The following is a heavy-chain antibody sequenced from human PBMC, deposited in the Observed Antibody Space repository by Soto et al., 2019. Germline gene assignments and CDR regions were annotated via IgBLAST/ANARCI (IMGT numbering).Heavy chain of an antibody. CDR3: AKDSRSRRPDV. J-gene: IGHJ6*04. V-gene: IGHV3-30*18. Sequence: QVRLVESGGGVVQPGRSLRLSCAASGFTFSSYGMHWVRQAPGKGLEWVAVISYDGSNKYYADSVKGRFTISRDNSKNTLYLQMNSLRAEDTAVYYCAKDSRSRRPDVWGKGTTVTVSS. CDR1: GFTFSSYG. CDR2: ISYDGSNK.